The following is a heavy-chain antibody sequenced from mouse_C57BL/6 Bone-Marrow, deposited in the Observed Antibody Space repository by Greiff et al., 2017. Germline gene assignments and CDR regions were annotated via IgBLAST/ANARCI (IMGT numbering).Heavy chain of an antibody. CDR3: AWEDTGHDYYAMDY. CDR1: DSEVFPIAY. CDR2: ILPSIGRT. Sequence: SGSELRSPGSSVKLSCKDFDSEVFPIAYMSWVRQKPGHGFEWIGGILPSIGRTIYGEKFEDKATLDADTLSNTAYLELNSLTSEDSANYNGAWEDTGHDYYAMDYWGRGTSVTVSS. V-gene: IGHV15-2*01. D-gene: IGHD3-1*01. J-gene: IGHJ4*01.